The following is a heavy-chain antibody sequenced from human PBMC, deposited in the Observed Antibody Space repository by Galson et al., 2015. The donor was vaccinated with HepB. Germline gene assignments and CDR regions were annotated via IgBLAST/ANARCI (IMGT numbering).Heavy chain of an antibody. V-gene: IGHV3-23*01. CDR3: AKAPAYDTNRFYFDY. Sequence: SLRLSCAASGFTFSSYAMSWVRQAPGKGLEWVSAISGSGGSTYYADSVKGRFTISRDNSKNTLYLQMNSLRSEDTAVYYCAKAPAYDTNRFYFDYWGQGTLVTVSS. D-gene: IGHD3-22*01. CDR1: GFTFSSYA. CDR2: ISGSGGST. J-gene: IGHJ4*02.